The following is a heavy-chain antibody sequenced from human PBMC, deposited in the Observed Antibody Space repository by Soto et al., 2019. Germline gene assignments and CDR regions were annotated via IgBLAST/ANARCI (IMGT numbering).Heavy chain of an antibody. D-gene: IGHD2-15*01. V-gene: IGHV3-33*01. CDR1: GFTFSSHG. CDR2: IWYDGSNK. CDR3: ARPDCSGGSCYGNFDY. Sequence: AGGSLRLSCAASGFTFSSHGMHWVRQAPGKGLEWVAVIWYDGSNKYYADSVKGRFTISRDNSKNTLYLQMNSLRAEDTAVYYCARPDCSGGSCYGNFDYWGQGTLVTVSS. J-gene: IGHJ4*02.